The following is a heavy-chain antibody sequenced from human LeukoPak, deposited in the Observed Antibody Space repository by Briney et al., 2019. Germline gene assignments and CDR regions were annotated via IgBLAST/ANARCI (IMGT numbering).Heavy chain of an antibody. V-gene: IGHV3-7*04. CDR2: IKQDGSEK. D-gene: IGHD6-6*01. Sequence: PGGSLRLSCAASGFTFSDHWMSWVRQAPGKGLEWVANIKQDGSEKYYVDSVKGRFTISRDNAKNSLYLQMNSLRAEDTAVYYCARVKSAAPGYYYYGMDVWGQGTTVTVSS. J-gene: IGHJ6*02. CDR3: ARVKSAAPGYYYYGMDV. CDR1: GFTFSDHW.